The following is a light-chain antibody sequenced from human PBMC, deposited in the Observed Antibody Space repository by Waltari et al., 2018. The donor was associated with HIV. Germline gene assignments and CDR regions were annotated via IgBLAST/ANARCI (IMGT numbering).Light chain of an antibody. J-gene: IGKJ5*01. Sequence: DIQMTQSPSSVSASVGDRVTITCRASQEINRWLAWYQQKPGRAPKLLIYAASRLQSGVPSRFTGSGSGTDFTLNISSLQPEDFATYYCQQADSFPRNFGPGTRLEI. CDR1: QEINRW. CDR2: AAS. V-gene: IGKV1-12*01. CDR3: QQADSFPRN.